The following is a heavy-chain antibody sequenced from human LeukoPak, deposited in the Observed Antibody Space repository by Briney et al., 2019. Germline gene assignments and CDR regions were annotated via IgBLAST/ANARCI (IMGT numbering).Heavy chain of an antibody. Sequence: SSETLSLTCAVYGGSFSGYYWSRIRQPPGKGLEWIGEINHSGSTNYNPSLKSRVTISVDTSKNQFSLKLSSVTAADTAVYYCASQAAGRPEPEYWGQGTLVTVSS. V-gene: IGHV4-34*01. CDR1: GGSFSGYY. CDR3: ASQAAGRPEPEY. J-gene: IGHJ4*02. D-gene: IGHD6-13*01. CDR2: INHSGST.